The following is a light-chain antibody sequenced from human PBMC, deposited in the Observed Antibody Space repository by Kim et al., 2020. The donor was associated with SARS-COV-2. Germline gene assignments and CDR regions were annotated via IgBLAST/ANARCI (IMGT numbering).Light chain of an antibody. CDR2: AAS. Sequence: DIQMTQSPSSLSASVGDRVTITCRASQGISSYLAWYQQKPGKVPKLLIYAASTLQSGVPSRFSGSGSETDFTLTISSLQPEDVATYYCQKYNRAPFTFGPGTKVDIK. V-gene: IGKV1-27*01. CDR3: QKYNRAPFT. J-gene: IGKJ3*01. CDR1: QGISSY.